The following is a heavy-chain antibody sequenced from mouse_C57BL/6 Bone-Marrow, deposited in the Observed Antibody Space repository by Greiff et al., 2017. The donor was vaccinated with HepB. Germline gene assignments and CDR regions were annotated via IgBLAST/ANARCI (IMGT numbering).Heavy chain of an antibody. CDR2: IRSKSNNYAT. V-gene: IGHV10-1*01. Sequence: EVMLVESGGGLVQPKGSLKLSCAASGFSFNTYAMNWVRQAPGKGLEWVARIRSKSNNYATYYADSVKDRFTISRDDSESMLYLQMNNLKTEDTAMYYCVRHHSSGYDYWGQGTLVTVSA. CDR1: GFSFNTYA. J-gene: IGHJ3*01. CDR3: VRHHSSGYDY. D-gene: IGHD3-2*02.